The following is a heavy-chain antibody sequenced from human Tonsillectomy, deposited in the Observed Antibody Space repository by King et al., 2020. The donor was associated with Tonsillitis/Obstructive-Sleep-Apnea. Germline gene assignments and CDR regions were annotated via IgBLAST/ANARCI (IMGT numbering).Heavy chain of an antibody. J-gene: IGHJ4*02. CDR2: INTNTGSP. CDR1: GYSFTYFA. CDR3: ARAAEGSYDY. V-gene: IGHV7-4-1*02. Sequence: VQLVQSGSELKKPGASVKISCKASGYSFTYFAMNWVRQAPTQGLEWMGWINTNTGSPTYAQGFTGRFVFSLDTSVTTAFLQISSLKAEDTAVYHCARAAEGSYDYWGQGTLVTVSS.